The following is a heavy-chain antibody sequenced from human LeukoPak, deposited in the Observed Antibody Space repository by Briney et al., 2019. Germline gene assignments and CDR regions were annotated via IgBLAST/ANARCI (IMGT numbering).Heavy chain of an antibody. CDR3: AKARMKVVATTFDY. D-gene: IGHD5-12*01. J-gene: IGHJ4*02. V-gene: IGHV3-23*01. Sequence: PGGSLRLSCAASGFTFSSYAMSWVRQAPGKGLEWVSAISGSGGSTYYADSVKGRFTISRDNSKNTLYLQMNSLRAGDTAVYYCAKARMKVVATTFDYWGQGTLVTVSS. CDR1: GFTFSSYA. CDR2: ISGSGGST.